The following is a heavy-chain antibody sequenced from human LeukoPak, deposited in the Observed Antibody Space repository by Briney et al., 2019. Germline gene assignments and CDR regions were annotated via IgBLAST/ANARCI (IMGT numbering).Heavy chain of an antibody. CDR1: GYSFTNYW. CDR2: IYPGASDT. Sequence: GESLKISCKGSGYSFTNYWIGWVRQMPGKGLEWMGIIYPGASDTRYSPSFQGQVTISADKSITTAYLQWSSLKASDTAMFYCASFTVTTGVAYWGQGTLVTVSS. V-gene: IGHV5-51*01. D-gene: IGHD4-11*01. CDR3: ASFTVTTGVAY. J-gene: IGHJ4*02.